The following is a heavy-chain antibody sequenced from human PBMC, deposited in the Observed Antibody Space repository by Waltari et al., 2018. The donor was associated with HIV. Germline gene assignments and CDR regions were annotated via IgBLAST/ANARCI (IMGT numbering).Heavy chain of an antibody. V-gene: IGHV4-39*01. CDR1: DGPIPDSSSDYH. D-gene: IGHD1-26*01. Sequence: QLQLQESGPGLVKPSETLSLTCTVSDGPIPDSSSDYHWGWIRQPPGKELEWIGNIHYSGNTFYNPSLRSRVTISADKSKNQFSLKLRSVTAADTAVYFCMRHRGYFPPDYWGQGTLVTVSS. J-gene: IGHJ4*02. CDR2: IHYSGNT. CDR3: MRHRGYFPPDY.